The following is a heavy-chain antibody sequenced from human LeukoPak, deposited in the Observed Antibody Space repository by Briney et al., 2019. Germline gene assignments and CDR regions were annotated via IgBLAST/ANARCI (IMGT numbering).Heavy chain of an antibody. CDR3: AKGRYYDSSGYFDY. Sequence: SETLSLTCTVSGYSVSSGYHWGWIRQPPGKGLEWIGTIYHSGNTYYNPSLKSRVTISVDTSKNQFSLKLSSVTAADTALYYCAKGRYYDSSGYFDYWGQGTLVTVSS. D-gene: IGHD3-22*01. J-gene: IGHJ4*02. V-gene: IGHV4-38-2*02. CDR1: GYSVSSGYH. CDR2: IYHSGNT.